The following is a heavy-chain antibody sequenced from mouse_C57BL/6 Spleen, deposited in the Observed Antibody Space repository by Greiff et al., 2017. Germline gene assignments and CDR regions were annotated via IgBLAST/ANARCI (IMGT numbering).Heavy chain of an antibody. CDR2: IDPANGKT. J-gene: IGHJ2*01. V-gene: IGHV14-3*01. Sequence: EVKLVESVAELARPGDSVKLSCTASGFNIKNTYMHWVKQRPEQGLEWIGRIDPANGKTKYTPKFQGKATITADTSSNTAYLQLSSLTSEDTAIYYCASGGSFDYWGQGTTLTVSS. CDR3: ASGGSFDY. CDR1: GFNIKNTY.